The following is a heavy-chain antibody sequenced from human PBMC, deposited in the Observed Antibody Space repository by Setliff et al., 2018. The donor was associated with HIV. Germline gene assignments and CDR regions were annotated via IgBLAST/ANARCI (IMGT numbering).Heavy chain of an antibody. D-gene: IGHD1-20*01. Sequence: PGESLKISCQGFGYSFVSCWIGWVRHRPGKGLEWMAIVYPPDSETVYSPSFQGQVTISVDNSISTTLLQWSSLRASDTAIYFCVRHITNPRWAYFDYWGQGTPVTVSS. J-gene: IGHJ4*02. V-gene: IGHV5-51*01. CDR3: VRHITNPRWAYFDY. CDR1: GYSFVSCW. CDR2: VYPPDSET.